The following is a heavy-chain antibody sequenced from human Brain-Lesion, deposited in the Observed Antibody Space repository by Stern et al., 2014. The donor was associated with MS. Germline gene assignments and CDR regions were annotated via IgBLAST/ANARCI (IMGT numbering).Heavy chain of an antibody. CDR1: GGSISSSNW. J-gene: IGHJ3*02. Sequence: MQLVESGPGLVKPSGTLSLTCAVSGGSISSSNWWSWVRQSPGKGLEWIGEIYHRGGTKYSPSFESRVIISGDKPQNQFPLKLSYVTAADTAVYYCARELPDLNAFDIWGQGTMVTVSS. CDR3: ARELPDLNAFDI. D-gene: IGHD1-14*01. CDR2: IYHRGGT. V-gene: IGHV4-4*02.